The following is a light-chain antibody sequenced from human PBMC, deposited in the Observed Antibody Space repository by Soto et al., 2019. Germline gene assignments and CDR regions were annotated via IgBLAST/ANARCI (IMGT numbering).Light chain of an antibody. Sequence: DIQMTQSPSTLSASVGDRVTITCRASQSISTSLAWYQQKPGKAPKVLIYKASLLESGVPSMFSGSGSGTEFTLTISSLQPDDFATYYCQHCDSYWTFGQGTKVEIK. V-gene: IGKV1-5*03. CDR3: QHCDSYWT. CDR2: KAS. J-gene: IGKJ1*01. CDR1: QSISTS.